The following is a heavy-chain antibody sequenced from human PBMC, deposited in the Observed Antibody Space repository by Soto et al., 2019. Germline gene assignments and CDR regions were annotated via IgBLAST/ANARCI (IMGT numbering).Heavy chain of an antibody. J-gene: IGHJ2*01. CDR2: IIPILGIA. V-gene: IGHV1-69*02. CDR3: ATTFLRARSWYFDL. D-gene: IGHD4-17*01. CDR1: GGTFSSYT. Sequence: QVQLVQSGAEVKKPWSSVKVSCKASGGTFSSYTISWVRQAPGQGLEWMGRIIPILGIANYAQRFQGRVTITADKSKSTAYMELSSLRSEDTAVYYCATTFLRARSWYFDLWGRGTLVTVSS.